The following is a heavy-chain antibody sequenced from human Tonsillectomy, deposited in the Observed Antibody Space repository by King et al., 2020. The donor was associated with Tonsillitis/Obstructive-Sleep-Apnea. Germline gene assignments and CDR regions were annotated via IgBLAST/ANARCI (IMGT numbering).Heavy chain of an antibody. Sequence: VQLVESGAEVKKPGESLKISCKGSGYSFTSYWIGWVRQMPGKGLEWMGIIYPGDSDTRYSPSFQGQVTTSADKSISTAYLQWSSLKASDTAMYYCARLGLYSSGWYGWFDPWGQGTLVTVSS. CDR2: IYPGDSDT. J-gene: IGHJ5*02. CDR3: ARLGLYSSGWYGWFDP. CDR1: GYSFTSYW. D-gene: IGHD6-19*01. V-gene: IGHV5-51*03.